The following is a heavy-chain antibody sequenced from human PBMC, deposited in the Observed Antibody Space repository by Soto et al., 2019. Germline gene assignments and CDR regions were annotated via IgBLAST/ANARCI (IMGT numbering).Heavy chain of an antibody. CDR3: ASGASGWYPYFFDS. V-gene: IGHV1-69*01. D-gene: IGHD6-13*01. J-gene: IGHJ4*02. Sequence: QAQVVQSVAAVRKPGSSVKLSCKASEGTFNSYALAWVLQAPGQGLEWMGGIIPYYNTLNYAQKFQDRVTITADDSTNTVYMELSSLRSDDTAVYFCASGASGWYPYFFDSWAQGTLVTVAS. CDR1: EGTFNSYA. CDR2: IIPYYNTL.